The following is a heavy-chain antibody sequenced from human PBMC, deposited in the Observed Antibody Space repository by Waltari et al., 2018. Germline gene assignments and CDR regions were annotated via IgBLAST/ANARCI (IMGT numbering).Heavy chain of an antibody. D-gene: IGHD1-1*01. V-gene: IGHV3-73*01. CDR3: TRSGTTTVAFDI. CDR2: IRSEGNSYAT. J-gene: IGHJ3*02. CDR1: GITFSDSS. Sequence: EVQLVDSGGDLVQPGGSLKLSCAASGITFSDSSIHWVRQVPGKGLEWVGRIRSEGNSYATAFAASVNGRFTIFRDDSKKTAYLQMNTLMSEDTALYYCTRSGTTTVAFDIWGQGTMVTVSS.